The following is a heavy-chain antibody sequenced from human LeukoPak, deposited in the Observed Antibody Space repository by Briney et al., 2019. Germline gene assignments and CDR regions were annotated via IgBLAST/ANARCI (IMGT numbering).Heavy chain of an antibody. Sequence: PGVSLRLSCAASGFTFSDYYISWVRQAPGKGLEWVSAISGSGGSTYYADSVKGRFTISRDNSKNTLYLQMNSLRAEDTAVYYCAKDKGSHIVVVPAAPHFDYWGQGTLVTVSS. J-gene: IGHJ4*02. CDR1: GFTFSDYY. CDR2: ISGSGGST. V-gene: IGHV3-23*01. D-gene: IGHD2-2*01. CDR3: AKDKGSHIVVVPAAPHFDY.